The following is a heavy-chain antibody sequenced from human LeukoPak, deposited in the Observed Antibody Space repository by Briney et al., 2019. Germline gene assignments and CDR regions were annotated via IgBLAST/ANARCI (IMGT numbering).Heavy chain of an antibody. CDR3: ARAPTYSSSWLFDY. J-gene: IGHJ4*02. D-gene: IGHD6-13*01. V-gene: IGHV3-30-3*01. CDR1: GFTFSACA. Sequence: PGGSLRLSCVASGFTFSACAMSWVRQAPGKGLEWVAVISYDGSNKYYADSVKGRFTISRDNSKNTLYLQMNSLRAEDTAVYYCARAPTYSSSWLFDYWGQGTLVTVSS. CDR2: ISYDGSNK.